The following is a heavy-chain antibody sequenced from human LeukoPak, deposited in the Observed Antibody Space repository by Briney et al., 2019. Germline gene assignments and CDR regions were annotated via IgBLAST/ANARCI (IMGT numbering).Heavy chain of an antibody. CDR1: GGSISSDDHY. CDR2: ISYRGSK. CDR3: VRANHFDY. V-gene: IGHV4-30-4*01. Sequence: PSQTLSLTCTVSGGSISSDDHYWNWIRQPPGKGLEWIGYISYRGSKYFNPSLKSRVSTSLDTSKNQFSLKLSSVTAADTAVYFCVRANHFDYWGQGTLVTVSP. J-gene: IGHJ4*02.